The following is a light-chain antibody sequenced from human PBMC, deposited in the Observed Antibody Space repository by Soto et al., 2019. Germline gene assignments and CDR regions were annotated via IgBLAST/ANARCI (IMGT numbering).Light chain of an antibody. Sequence: EVMMTQSPATLSVSPGERATLSCRASQSVSGKLAWYQQKPGQAPRLLIYGASSRATGIPDRFSGSGSGTDFTLTISRLEPEDFAVYYCQQYGSSPTTFGQGTKVDIK. J-gene: IGKJ1*01. CDR3: QQYGSSPTT. CDR1: QSVSGK. V-gene: IGKV3-20*01. CDR2: GAS.